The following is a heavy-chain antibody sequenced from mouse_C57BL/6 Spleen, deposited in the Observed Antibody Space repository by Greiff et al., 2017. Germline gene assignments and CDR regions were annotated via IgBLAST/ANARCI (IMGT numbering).Heavy chain of an antibody. Sequence: QVQLQQPGAELVKPGASVKLSCKASGYTFTSYWMHWVKQRPGQGLEWIGMIPPNSGSTNYNEKFKSKAPLTVDKSSSTAYMQLSSLTSEDSAVYYCAREEITTVCDYWGQGTTLTVSS. D-gene: IGHD1-1*01. V-gene: IGHV1-64*01. J-gene: IGHJ2*01. CDR1: GYTFTSYW. CDR2: IPPNSGST. CDR3: AREEITTVCDY.